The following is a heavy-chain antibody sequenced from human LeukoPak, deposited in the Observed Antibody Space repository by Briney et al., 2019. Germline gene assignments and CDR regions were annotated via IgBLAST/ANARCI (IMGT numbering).Heavy chain of an antibody. Sequence: ASVKVSCKASGYTFTSYGISWVRQAPGQGLEWMGWISAYNGNANYAQKLQGRVTMTTDTSTSTAYMELRSLRSDDTAVYYCAREYGYYDSSGYPLDYWGQGTLVTVSS. V-gene: IGHV1-18*01. CDR3: AREYGYYDSSGYPLDY. J-gene: IGHJ4*02. CDR2: ISAYNGNA. CDR1: GYTFTSYG. D-gene: IGHD3-22*01.